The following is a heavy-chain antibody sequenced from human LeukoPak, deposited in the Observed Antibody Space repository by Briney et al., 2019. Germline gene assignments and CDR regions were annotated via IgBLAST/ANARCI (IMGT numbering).Heavy chain of an antibody. CDR3: ATLGFSSGYYYYFDH. CDR2: IYYSGST. J-gene: IGHJ4*02. D-gene: IGHD3-22*01. V-gene: IGHV4-39*07. Sequence: SQTLSLTCTVSGGSISSGGYYWGWIRQPPGKGLEWIGSIYYSGSTYYNPSLKSRVTISVDTSKNQFSLKLSSVTAADTAVYYCATLGFSSGYYYYFDHWGQGTLVTVSS. CDR1: GGSISSGGYY.